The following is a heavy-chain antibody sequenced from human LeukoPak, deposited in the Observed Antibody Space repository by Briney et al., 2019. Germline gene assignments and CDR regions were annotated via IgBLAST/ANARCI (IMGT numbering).Heavy chain of an antibody. CDR3: ARVGYNWDDDGVDY. CDR1: DFTFSSYW. Sequence: GGSLRLSCAASDFTFSSYWMSWVRQAPGKGLEWVANINQDGSDKRYMDSVRGRFTISRDNAKNSLSLHMDSLRAEDTAVYYCARVGYNWDDDGVDYWRQGTLVTVSS. D-gene: IGHD1-1*01. J-gene: IGHJ4*02. V-gene: IGHV3-7*01. CDR2: INQDGSDK.